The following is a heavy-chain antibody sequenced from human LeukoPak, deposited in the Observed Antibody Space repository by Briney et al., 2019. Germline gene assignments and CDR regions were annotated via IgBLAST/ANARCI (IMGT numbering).Heavy chain of an antibody. CDR3: AKASTTTVTRGYFDY. Sequence: SETLSLTCTVSGGSISSYYWSWIRQPPGKGLEWIGYIYYSGSTNYNPSLKSRVTISVDTSKNQFSLKLSSVTAADTAVYYCAKASTTTVTRGYFDYWGQGTLVTVSS. J-gene: IGHJ4*02. CDR2: IYYSGST. CDR1: GGSISSYY. V-gene: IGHV4-59*01. D-gene: IGHD4-11*01.